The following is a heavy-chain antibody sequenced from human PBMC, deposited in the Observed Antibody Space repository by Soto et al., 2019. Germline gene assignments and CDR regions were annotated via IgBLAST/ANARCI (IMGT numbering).Heavy chain of an antibody. D-gene: IGHD3-16*01. J-gene: IGHJ6*02. Sequence: GDSLKISCKGSGYSCTGYWIGWVRQIPGKGLEWMVIIYPGDSDSRYSPALEGDVRISADKSISTAYLQWSSLKASDTAMYYCAEGCSDAFYGIDVWGQGTTVTVSS. CDR2: IYPGDSDS. CDR1: GYSCTGYW. CDR3: AEGCSDAFYGIDV. V-gene: IGHV5-51*01.